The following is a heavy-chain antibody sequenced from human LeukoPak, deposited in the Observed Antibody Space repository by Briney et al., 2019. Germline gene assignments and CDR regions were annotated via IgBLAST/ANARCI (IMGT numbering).Heavy chain of an antibody. Sequence: GGSLRLSCAASGFTFSSYSMNWVRQAPGKGLEWVSSITNKTNYIDYADSVKGRFTVSRDNAKNSLYLQMNSLRVEDTAVYYCARAGYSYWYFDLWGRGTLVTVSS. CDR2: ITNKTNYI. V-gene: IGHV3-21*01. CDR1: GFTFSSYS. J-gene: IGHJ2*01. CDR3: ARAGYSYWYFDL. D-gene: IGHD2-15*01.